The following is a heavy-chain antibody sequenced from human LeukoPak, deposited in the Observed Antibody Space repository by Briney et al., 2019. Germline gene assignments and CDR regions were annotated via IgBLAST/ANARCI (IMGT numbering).Heavy chain of an antibody. Sequence: ASVKVSCKASGGTFSSYAISWVRQAPGQGLEWMGGIIPIFGTANYAQKFQGRVTITADESTSTAYMELSSLRSDDTAVYYCARDGDYDYVWGSYRHSAFDYWGQGTLVTVSS. J-gene: IGHJ4*02. V-gene: IGHV1-69*13. D-gene: IGHD3-16*02. CDR2: IIPIFGTA. CDR3: ARDGDYDYVWGSYRHSAFDY. CDR1: GGTFSSYA.